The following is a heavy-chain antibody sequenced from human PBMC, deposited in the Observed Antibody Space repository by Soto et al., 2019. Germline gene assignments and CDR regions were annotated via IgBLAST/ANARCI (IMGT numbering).Heavy chain of an antibody. CDR3: TTDNMFGATSSQFHH. D-gene: IGHD3-3*01. CDR2: IRSKGEGGPT. CDR1: GFTFSDAW. Sequence: EVRLVESGGALTQPGGSLRLSCAVSGFTFSDAWMSWVHQAPGKGLEWVGRIRSKGEGGPTDFAAPVKGRFSISGDDSKNTLYLQMNNLKTEDTAIYFCTTDNMFGATSSQFHHWGQGTLVTVSS. V-gene: IGHV3-15*02. J-gene: IGHJ1*01.